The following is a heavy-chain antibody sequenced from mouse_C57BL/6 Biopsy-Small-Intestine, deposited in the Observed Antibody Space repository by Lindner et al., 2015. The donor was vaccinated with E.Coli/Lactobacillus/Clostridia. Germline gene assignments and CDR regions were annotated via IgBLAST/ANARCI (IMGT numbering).Heavy chain of an antibody. J-gene: IGHJ4*01. V-gene: IGHV1-84*01. Sequence: VQLQESGPELVKPGTSVKISCKASGYSFTDYNVNWVKQRPGQGLEWIGWIYPGNDNFKYNEKFTGKATLTVDTSSSTAYMQLNSLTSEDSAVYFCARMGWLFDYWGQGTSVTVSS. D-gene: IGHD2-3*01. CDR3: ARMGWLFDY. CDR2: IYPGNDNF. CDR1: GYSFTDYN.